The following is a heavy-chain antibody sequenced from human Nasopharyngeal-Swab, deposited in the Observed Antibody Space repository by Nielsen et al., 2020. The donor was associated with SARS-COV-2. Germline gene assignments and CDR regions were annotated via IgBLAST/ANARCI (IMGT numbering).Heavy chain of an antibody. CDR2: ISYSGTT. CDR1: DGSIFSYY. CDR3: ASLPYCSSDTCYPIDL. Sequence: SETLSLTCTVSDGSIFSYYWSWIRQPPGKGLEWLGYISYSGTTNYNPSLKSRVTISVDTSKNQCSLRLSSVTAADTATYYCASLPYCSSDTCYPIDLWGQGTLVTVSS. J-gene: IGHJ5*02. V-gene: IGHV4-59*08. D-gene: IGHD2-2*01.